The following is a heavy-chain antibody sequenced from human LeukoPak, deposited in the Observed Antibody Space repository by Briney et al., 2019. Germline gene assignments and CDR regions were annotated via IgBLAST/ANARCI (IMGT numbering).Heavy chain of an antibody. D-gene: IGHD5-24*01. Sequence: SQTLSLTCTVSGGSISSGSYYRSWIRQPAGKGLDWIGRIYTSGSTNYNPSLKSRVTISVDTSKNQFSLKLSSVTAADTAVYYCARGRDGYRKGYFEYWGQGTLVTASS. J-gene: IGHJ4*02. CDR2: IYTSGST. CDR1: GGSISSGSYY. CDR3: ARGRDGYRKGYFEY. V-gene: IGHV4-61*02.